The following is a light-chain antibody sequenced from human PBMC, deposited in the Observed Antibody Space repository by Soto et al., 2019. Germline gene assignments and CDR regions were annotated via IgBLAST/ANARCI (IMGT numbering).Light chain of an antibody. CDR1: SSDVGGYNY. V-gene: IGLV2-14*01. J-gene: IGLJ3*02. Sequence: QSALTQPASVSGSPGQSITISCTGTSSDVGGYNYVSWYPQHPGKAPKLMIYEVSHRPSGVSNRFSGSKSGNTASLTISGLQAEDEADYYCQSYDSSLNGLMFGLGTQLTVL. CDR3: QSYDSSLNGLM. CDR2: EVS.